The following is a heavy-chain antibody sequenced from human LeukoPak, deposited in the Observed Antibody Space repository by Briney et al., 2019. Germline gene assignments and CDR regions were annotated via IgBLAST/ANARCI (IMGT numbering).Heavy chain of an antibody. J-gene: IGHJ4*02. D-gene: IGHD2/OR15-2a*01. CDR3: ARDLNLSF. CDR2: ISSSGSTI. V-gene: IGHV3-48*02. CDR1: GFTFGSYI. Sequence: GGSPRLSCAASGFTFGSYIMNWVRQAPGKGLEWVSYISSSGSTIYYSDSVKGRFTISRDNAKNSLCLQMNSLRDEDTAVYYCARDLNLSFWGQGTLDTVSS.